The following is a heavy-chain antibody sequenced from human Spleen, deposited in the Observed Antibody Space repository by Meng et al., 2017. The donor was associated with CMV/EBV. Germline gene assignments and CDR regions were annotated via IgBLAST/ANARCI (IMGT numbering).Heavy chain of an antibody. CDR3: AKDRAVLRFLDGMDV. CDR1: GFTFDDYA. D-gene: IGHD3-3*01. J-gene: IGHJ6*02. CDR2: ISWSSGSI. V-gene: IGHV3-9*01. Sequence: GGSLRLSCAASGFTFDDYAMHWVRQAPGKGLEWVSGISWSSGSIGYADSVKGRFTISRDNSKNTLYLQMNSLRAEDTAVYYCAKDRAVLRFLDGMDVWGQGTTVTVSS.